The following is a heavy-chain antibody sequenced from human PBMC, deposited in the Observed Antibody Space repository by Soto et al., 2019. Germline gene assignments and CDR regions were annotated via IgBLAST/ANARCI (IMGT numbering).Heavy chain of an antibody. D-gene: IGHD3-22*01. Sequence: SETLSLTCMISGGSISSYYWNWIRQPPGKGLEWIGNIYYTGSTNYNPSLKSRVTISIGTSKNQFSLKVTSVTAADTAVYYCARDPSYYDSTDYVSWFDPWGQGTLVTVPS. J-gene: IGHJ5*02. CDR2: IYYTGST. CDR1: GGSISSYY. V-gene: IGHV4-59*01. CDR3: ARDPSYYDSTDYVSWFDP.